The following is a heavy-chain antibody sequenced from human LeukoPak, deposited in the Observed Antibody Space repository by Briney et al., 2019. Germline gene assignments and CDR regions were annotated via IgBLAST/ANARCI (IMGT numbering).Heavy chain of an antibody. J-gene: IGHJ6*03. D-gene: IGHD1-26*01. Sequence: KTGGSLRLSCAASGFTFSSYNMNWVRQTPGQGLEWVSSITSGSSHIYYADSVKGRFTISRDNAKSSLYLQMNSLRAEDTAVYYCARDPYSGSYGDYYYYYMDVWGKGTTVTISS. V-gene: IGHV3-21*01. CDR2: ITSGSSHI. CDR3: ARDPYSGSYGDYYYYYMDV. CDR1: GFTFSSYN.